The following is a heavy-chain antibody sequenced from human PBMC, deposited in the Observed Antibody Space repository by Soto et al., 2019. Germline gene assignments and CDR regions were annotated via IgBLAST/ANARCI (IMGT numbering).Heavy chain of an antibody. V-gene: IGHV3-23*01. CDR2: ISASGDTT. J-gene: IGHJ3*01. CDR1: GFTFSSYS. CDR3: AKDFFTAAAPRWEVFGV. Sequence: EVHLLESGGDLVQTGGSLRLSCTASGFTFSSYSMSWVRQAPGKGPEWVSAISASGDTTHYADSVKGRFTISRDSSKNTLYMQMNSLRAEDTALYYCAKDFFTAAAPRWEVFGVWGQGTMVTVSS. D-gene: IGHD1-26*01.